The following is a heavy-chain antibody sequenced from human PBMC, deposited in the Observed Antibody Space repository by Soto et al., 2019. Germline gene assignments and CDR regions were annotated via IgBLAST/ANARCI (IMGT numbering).Heavy chain of an antibody. CDR3: ATGRGVVAATY. V-gene: IGHV1-3*01. CDR1: GYTFTSYA. J-gene: IGHJ4*02. D-gene: IGHD2-15*01. CDR2: INAGNGNT. Sequence: QVQLVQSGAEVKKPGASVKVSCKASGYTFTSYAMHWVRQAPGQRLEWMGWINAGNGNTKYSQKFQGRVTITRDTSASTAYMELSSLRSEDTAVYYCATGRGVVAATYWGQGTLVTVSS.